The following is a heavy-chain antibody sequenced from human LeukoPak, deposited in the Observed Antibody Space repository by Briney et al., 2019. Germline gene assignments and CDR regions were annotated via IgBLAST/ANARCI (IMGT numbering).Heavy chain of an antibody. D-gene: IGHD2-2*01. CDR1: GFTFSSYS. CDR2: ISSSSSYI. CDR3: AKDLAVPAAYRPYYGMDV. Sequence: GGSLRLSCAASGFTFSSYSMNWVRQAPGKGLEWVSSISSSSSYIYYADSVKGRFTISRDNAKNSLYLQMNSLRAEDTALYYCAKDLAVPAAYRPYYGMDVWGQGTTVTVSS. V-gene: IGHV3-21*04. J-gene: IGHJ6*02.